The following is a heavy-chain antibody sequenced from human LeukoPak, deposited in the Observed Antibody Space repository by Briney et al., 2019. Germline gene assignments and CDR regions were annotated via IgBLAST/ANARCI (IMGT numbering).Heavy chain of an antibody. CDR1: GFTFSSYA. CDR2: VSSDGNSK. Sequence: GGSLRLSCAASGFTFSSYAMHWVRQAPGKGLEWVAVVSSDGNSKYYADSMKGRFTISRDNSKNTLYLQINSLRADDTAVFYCAKDGGRAAAGTVDSWGQGALVTVSS. V-gene: IGHV3-30*18. D-gene: IGHD6-13*01. CDR3: AKDGGRAAAGTVDS. J-gene: IGHJ4*02.